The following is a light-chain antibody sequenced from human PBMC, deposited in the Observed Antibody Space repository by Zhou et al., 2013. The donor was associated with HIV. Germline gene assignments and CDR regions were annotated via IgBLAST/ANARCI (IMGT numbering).Light chain of an antibody. CDR3: QQYKSFLLS. CDR1: ETVGRS. CDR2: ETS. J-gene: IGKJ4*01. Sequence: IQMTQSPSIVSASLGVRVTITCRANETVGRSLAWYQQKRGKAPTLVIYETSILDKGVPSRFAGSGSGTEFILTITSLQPDDLGTYFCQQYKSFLLSFGGGT. V-gene: IGKV1-5*03.